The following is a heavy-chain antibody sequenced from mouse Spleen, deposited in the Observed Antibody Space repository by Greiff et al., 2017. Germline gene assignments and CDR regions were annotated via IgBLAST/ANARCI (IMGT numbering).Heavy chain of an antibody. J-gene: IGHJ2*01. D-gene: IGHD2-1*01. Sequence: VQLQQSGAELVKPGASVKISCKASGYAFSSYWMNWVKQRPGKGLEWIGQIYPGDGDTNYNGKFKGKATLTADKSSSTAYMQLSSLTSEDSAVYFCARGGYGNFFDYWGQGTTLTVSS. V-gene: IGHV1-80*01. CDR2: IYPGDGDT. CDR3: ARGGYGNFFDY. CDR1: GYAFSSYW.